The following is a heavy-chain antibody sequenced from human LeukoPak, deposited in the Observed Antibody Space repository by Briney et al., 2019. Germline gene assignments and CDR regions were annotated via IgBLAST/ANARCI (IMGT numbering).Heavy chain of an antibody. D-gene: IGHD6-13*01. CDR1: GGSFSGYY. CDR2: INHSGST. V-gene: IGHV4-34*01. Sequence: SETLSLTCAVYGGSFSGYYWSWIRQPPGKGLEWIGEINHSGSTNYNPSLKSRVTISVDTSKNQFSLKLSSVTAADTAVYYCARRRQQLAYNWFDPWGQGTLVTVSS. J-gene: IGHJ5*02. CDR3: ARRRQQLAYNWFDP.